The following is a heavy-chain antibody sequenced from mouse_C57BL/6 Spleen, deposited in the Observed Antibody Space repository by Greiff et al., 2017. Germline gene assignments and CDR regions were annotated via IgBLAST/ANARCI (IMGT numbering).Heavy chain of an antibody. CDR2: IHPNSGST. Sequence: QVQLQQPGAELVKPGASVTLSCKASGYTFTSYWMHWVKQRPGQGLVWIGMIHPNSGSTNYNETFKSKATLTVDKSSSTAYMQLTSLTSEDSAVYYCAEDYGSSKGGFAHWGQGTTVTVSS. CDR1: GYTFTSYW. V-gene: IGHV1-64*01. CDR3: AEDYGSSKGGFAH. D-gene: IGHD1-1*01. J-gene: IGHJ2*01.